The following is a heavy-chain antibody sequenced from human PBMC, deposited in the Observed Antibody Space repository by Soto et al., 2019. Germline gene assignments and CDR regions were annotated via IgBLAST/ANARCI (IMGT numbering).Heavy chain of an antibody. CDR1: GGSFSGYY. V-gene: IGHV4-34*01. J-gene: IGHJ6*03. CDR3: ARRYYYYYMDV. Sequence: ETLSLTCAVYGGSFSGYYWSWIRQPPGKGLEWIGEINHSGSTNYNPSLKSRVTISVDTSKNRFSLKLSSVTAADTAVYYCARRYYYYYMDVWGKGTTVTVSS. CDR2: INHSGST.